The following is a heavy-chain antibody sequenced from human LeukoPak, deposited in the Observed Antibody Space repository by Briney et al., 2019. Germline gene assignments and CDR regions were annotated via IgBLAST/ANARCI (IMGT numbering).Heavy chain of an antibody. CDR1: GFTFDDYG. J-gene: IGHJ4*02. CDR3: ARAKLGGSYRHYFDY. D-gene: IGHD1-26*01. Sequence: GGSLRLSCAASGFTFDDYGMSWVRQAPGKGLEWVSGINWNGGSTGYADSVKGRFTISRDNAKNSLYLQMNSLRAEDTALYYCARAKLGGSYRHYFDYWGQGTLVTVSS. CDR2: INWNGGST. V-gene: IGHV3-20*04.